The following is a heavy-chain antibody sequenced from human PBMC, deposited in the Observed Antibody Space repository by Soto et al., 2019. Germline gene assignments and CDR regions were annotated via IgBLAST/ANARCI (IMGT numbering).Heavy chain of an antibody. D-gene: IGHD3-10*01. Sequence: QVQLQESGPGLVKPSGTLSLTCAVSGGSISSSNWWSWVRQPPGKGLEWIGEIYHSGSTNYNPSLQSRVTISVDKSMNQFSLKLSSVTAADTAVYYCARVYYYGSGSTETNFDYWGQGTLVTVSS. CDR3: ARVYYYGSGSTETNFDY. CDR1: GGSISSSNW. CDR2: IYHSGST. V-gene: IGHV4-4*02. J-gene: IGHJ4*02.